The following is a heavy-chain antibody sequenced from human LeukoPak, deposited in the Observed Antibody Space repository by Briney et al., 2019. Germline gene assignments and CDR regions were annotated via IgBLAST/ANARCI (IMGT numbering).Heavy chain of an antibody. D-gene: IGHD1-26*01. CDR3: ARDQEWELPFDY. CDR2: ISSSSYI. J-gene: IGHJ4*02. CDR1: GFTFSSYS. Sequence: PGGSLRLSCAASGFTFSSYSMNWVRQAPGKGLEWVSSISSSSYIYYADSVKGRFTISRDNAKNSLYLQMNSLRAEDTAVYYCARDQEWELPFDYWGQGTLVTVSS. V-gene: IGHV3-21*01.